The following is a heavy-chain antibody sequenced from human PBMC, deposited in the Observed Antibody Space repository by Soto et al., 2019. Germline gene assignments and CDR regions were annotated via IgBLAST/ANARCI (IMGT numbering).Heavy chain of an antibody. J-gene: IGHJ2*01. Sequence: QVQLVQSGAEVKMPGSSVKVSCKASGGTFSSYAISWVRQAPGQGLEWMGGIIPIFGTTNYAQKFQGRVTITADVSTSTAYMELSSLRSEDTAVYYCARVVTVVKSFHYWYFDLWGRGTLVTVSS. CDR1: GGTFSSYA. CDR2: IIPIFGTT. D-gene: IGHD2-15*01. CDR3: ARVVTVVKSFHYWYFDL. V-gene: IGHV1-69*12.